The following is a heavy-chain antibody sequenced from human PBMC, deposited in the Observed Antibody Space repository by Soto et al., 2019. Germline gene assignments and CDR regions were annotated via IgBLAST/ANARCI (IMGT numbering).Heavy chain of an antibody. CDR2: ISGSGGGT. D-gene: IGHD3-16*01. CDR3: AKEGLPARSCPYEICYRADH. V-gene: IGHV3-23*01. CDR1: GFTFSNYP. J-gene: IGHJ4*02. Sequence: PGGSLRLSCAASGFTFSNYPMSWVRQAPGKGLEWVSAISGSGGGTYYVDSVKGRFIISRDNSNNTLYLQMNSLRAEDTAIYYCAKEGLPARSCPYEICYRADHWAQGALVTVSS.